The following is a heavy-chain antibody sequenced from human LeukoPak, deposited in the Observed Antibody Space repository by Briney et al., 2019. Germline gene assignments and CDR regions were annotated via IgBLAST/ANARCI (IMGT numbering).Heavy chain of an antibody. D-gene: IGHD3-10*01. Sequence: ASVKVSCKASGYTFTSCGISWVRQAPGQGLEWMGWISTRSGDSNYAQKLQGRVTMTTDTSTSTAYMELRSLRSDDTAVYYCARGAPGAPLYDYWGQGTLVTVSS. CDR3: ARGAPGAPLYDY. CDR1: GYTFTSCG. CDR2: ISTRSGDS. J-gene: IGHJ4*02. V-gene: IGHV1-18*01.